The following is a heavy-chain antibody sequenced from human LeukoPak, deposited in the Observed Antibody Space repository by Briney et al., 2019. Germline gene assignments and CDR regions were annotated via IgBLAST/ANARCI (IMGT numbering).Heavy chain of an antibody. CDR1: RCSFTDYY. V-gene: IGHV1-18*04. D-gene: IGHD2-2*01. CDR3: AREKPALGYCSSSSCPTADNYYYYGMYV. CDR2: ISAYNGNT. Sequence: ASVKVSCKASRCSFTDYYLHWVRQAPGQGLEWMGWISAYNGNTKYAQKVQGRVTMTTDTSTSTAYMELRRLRSDDTAVYYCAREKPALGYCSSSSCPTADNYYYYGMYVWGQGTTVTVSS. J-gene: IGHJ6*02.